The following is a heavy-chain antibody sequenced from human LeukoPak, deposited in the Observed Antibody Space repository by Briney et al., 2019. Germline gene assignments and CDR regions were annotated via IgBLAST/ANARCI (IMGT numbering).Heavy chain of an antibody. V-gene: IGHV3-9*01. CDR2: ISWNSGSI. CDR1: GFTFDDYA. J-gene: IGHJ3*02. CDR3: AKDKSHSSSWYAFDI. Sequence: GGSLRLSCAASGFTFDDYAMHWVRQAPGKGLEWVSGISWNSGSIGYADSVKGRFTISRDNAKNSLYLQMNSLGAEDTALYYCAKDKSHSSSWYAFDIWGQGTMVTVSS. D-gene: IGHD6-13*01.